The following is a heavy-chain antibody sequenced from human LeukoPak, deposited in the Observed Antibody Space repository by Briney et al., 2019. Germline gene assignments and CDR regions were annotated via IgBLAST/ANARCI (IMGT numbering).Heavy chain of an antibody. V-gene: IGHV6-1*01. CDR3: ASQIGSGWYGRTYFDY. Sequence: SQTLSLTCAISGDSVSSNSAAWNWIRQSPSRGLEWLGRTYYRSKWYNDYAVSVKSRITINPDTSKNQFSLQLNSVTPEDTAVYYCASQIGSGWYGRTYFDYWGQGTLVTVSS. D-gene: IGHD6-19*01. CDR2: TYYRSKWYN. J-gene: IGHJ4*02. CDR1: GDSVSSNSAA.